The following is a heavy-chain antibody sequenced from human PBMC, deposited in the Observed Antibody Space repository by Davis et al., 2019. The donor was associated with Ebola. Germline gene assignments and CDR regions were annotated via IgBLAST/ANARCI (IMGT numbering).Heavy chain of an antibody. D-gene: IGHD6-13*01. CDR1: GFTFSSYG. CDR3: ARGRSTPDHIAAAGTDDAFDI. CDR2: ISYDGSNK. Sequence: PGGSLRLSCAASGFTFSSYGMHWVRQAPGKGLEWVAVISYDGSNKYYADSVKGRFTISRDNSKNTLYLQMNSLRAEDTAVYYCARGRSTPDHIAAAGTDDAFDIWGQGTMVTVSS. V-gene: IGHV3-30*03. J-gene: IGHJ3*02.